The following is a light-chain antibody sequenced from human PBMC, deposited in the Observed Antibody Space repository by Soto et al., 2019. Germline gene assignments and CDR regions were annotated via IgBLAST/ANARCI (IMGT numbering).Light chain of an antibody. CDR1: SGSIASNY. CDR2: EDN. J-gene: IGLJ3*02. CDR3: HSYESNNVV. Sequence: NFMLPQPHSVSESPGKTVIISCTRSSGSIASNYVQWYQQRPGSAPTIVIYEDNQRPSGVPDRFSGSVDSSSNSASLTISGLKTEDEADYYCHSYESNNVVFGGATKLAVL. V-gene: IGLV6-57*03.